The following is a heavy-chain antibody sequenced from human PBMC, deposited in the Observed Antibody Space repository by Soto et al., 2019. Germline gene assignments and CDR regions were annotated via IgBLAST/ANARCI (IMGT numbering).Heavy chain of an antibody. CDR1: GGSISSSSYY. V-gene: IGHV4-39*01. J-gene: IGHJ4*02. D-gene: IGHD3-22*01. CDR3: ARLIVVGTVDY. Sequence: QLQLQESGPGLVKPSETLSLTCTVSGGSISSSSYYWGWVRQPPGKGLEWIGSIYYSGNTYYNLSLKSRVTLPADTSKNQSSLKLSSVTAADTAVYYCARLIVVGTVDYWGQGTLVTVSS. CDR2: IYYSGNT.